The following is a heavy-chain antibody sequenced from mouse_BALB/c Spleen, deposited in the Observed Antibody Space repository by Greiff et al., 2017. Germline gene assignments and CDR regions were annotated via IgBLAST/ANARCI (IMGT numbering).Heavy chain of an antibody. Sequence: QVQLQQSGAELARPGASVKMSCKASGYTFTSYTMPWVKQRPGQGLEWIGYIKPSSGYTNYNQKFKDKATLAADKSSSTAYMQLSSLTSEDSAVYYCARKDYGSYWYFDVWGAGTTVTVSS. CDR3: ARKDYGSYWYFDV. V-gene: IGHV1-4*01. D-gene: IGHD1-1*01. CDR1: GYTFTSYT. J-gene: IGHJ1*01. CDR2: IKPSSGYT.